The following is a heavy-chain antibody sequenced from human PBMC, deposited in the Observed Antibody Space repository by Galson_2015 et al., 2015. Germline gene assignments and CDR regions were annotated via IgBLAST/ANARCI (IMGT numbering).Heavy chain of an antibody. V-gene: IGHV3-23*01. J-gene: IGHJ4*02. CDR3: AKTGRGYSYEGFDY. Sequence: SLRLSCAASGFTFSSYALSWVRQAPGKGLEWVSAISGSGGSTYYADSVKGRFTISRDNSKNTLYLQMNSLRAEDTAVYYCAKTGRGYSYEGFDYWGQGTLVTVSS. CDR1: GFTFSSYA. CDR2: ISGSGGST. D-gene: IGHD5-18*01.